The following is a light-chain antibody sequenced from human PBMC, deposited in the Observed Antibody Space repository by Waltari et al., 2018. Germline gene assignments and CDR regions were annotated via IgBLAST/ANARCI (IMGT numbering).Light chain of an antibody. J-gene: IGLJ1*01. V-gene: IGLV2-23*02. CDR3: CSYAGGGTFV. Sequence: QSALTQPASVSGSPGQSITISCTGTNSDLGSYNLVSWYQQHPGKAPTCMIYEVSKRPSGVSNRCSGSKSGNTASLTISEIQAEDEADYYCCSYAGGGTFVFGTGTKVTVL. CDR1: NSDLGSYNL. CDR2: EVS.